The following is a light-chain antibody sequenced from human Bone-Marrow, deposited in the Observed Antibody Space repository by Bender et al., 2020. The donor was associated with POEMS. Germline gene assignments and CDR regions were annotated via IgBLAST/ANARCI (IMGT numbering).Light chain of an antibody. Sequence: SYELTQPPSVSVSPGQTARITCSGDALPKQYAYWYQQKPGQAPVLVIYKDTERPSGIPERFSGSSSGNTASLTISGTQTMDEADYYCQSWGSNTAVFGGGTKLTVL. CDR2: KDT. CDR1: ALPKQY. CDR3: QSWGSNTAV. V-gene: IGLV3-25*02. J-gene: IGLJ2*01.